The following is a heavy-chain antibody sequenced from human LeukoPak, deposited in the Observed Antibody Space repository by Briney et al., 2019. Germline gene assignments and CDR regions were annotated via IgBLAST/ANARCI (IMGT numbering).Heavy chain of an antibody. CDR3: ARGRGYSQSNWVDP. V-gene: IGHV3-53*01. CDR2: IYSGGTT. J-gene: IGHJ5*02. CDR1: GFTFSGYC. D-gene: IGHD5-18*01. Sequence: PGGSLRLSCAASGFTFSGYCMNWVRQAPGKGLEWVSVIYSGGTTYYADSVKGRFTISRDNSKNTLYLQMNSLRAEDTAVYYCARGRGYSQSNWVDPWGQGTMVTVSA.